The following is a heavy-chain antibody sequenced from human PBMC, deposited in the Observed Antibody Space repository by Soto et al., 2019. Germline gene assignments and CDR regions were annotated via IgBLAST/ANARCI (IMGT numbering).Heavy chain of an antibody. D-gene: IGHD3-10*01. CDR2: ISAYNGNT. V-gene: IGHV1-18*01. CDR1: GYTFTTYG. Sequence: QVQLLQSGAEVKKPGASVKVSCKTSGYTFTTYGISWVRQAPGQGREWMGWISAYNGNTNYAQKLQGRVTMTTDTPTSTADMELRSLRSDDTAVYYCARHYGSGSPADYWGQGTLVTVSS. CDR3: ARHYGSGSPADY. J-gene: IGHJ4*02.